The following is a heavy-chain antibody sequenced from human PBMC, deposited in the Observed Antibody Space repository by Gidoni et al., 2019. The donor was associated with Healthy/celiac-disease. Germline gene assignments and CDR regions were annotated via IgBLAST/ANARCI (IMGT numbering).Heavy chain of an antibody. CDR2: IIPIFGTA. J-gene: IGHJ5*02. CDR1: GGTFSSYA. CDR3: ARDLPGGLYDFWSGYYGNWFDP. D-gene: IGHD3-3*01. V-gene: IGHV1-69*06. Sequence: QVQLVQSGAEVKKPGSSVKVSCKASGGTFSSYAISWVRQAPGQGLEWMGGIIPIFGTANYAQKFQGRVTITADKSTSTAYMEPSSLRSEDTAVNYCARDLPGGLYDFWSGYYGNWFDPWGQGTLVTVSS.